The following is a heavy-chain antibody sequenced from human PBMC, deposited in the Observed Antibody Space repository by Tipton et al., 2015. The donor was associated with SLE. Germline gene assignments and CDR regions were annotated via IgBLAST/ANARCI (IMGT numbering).Heavy chain of an antibody. CDR1: GGSISSSAYY. J-gene: IGHJ5*02. V-gene: IGHV4-39*07. D-gene: IGHD6-13*01. Sequence: TLSLTCTVSGGSISSSAYYWGWIRQPPGKGLEWIGTIYYSGSTYYNPSLKSRVTISVDTSKNQFSLKLSSVTAADTAVYYCARGVGYSSSWYGRNWFDPWGQGTLVTVSS. CDR3: ARGVGYSSSWYGRNWFDP. CDR2: IYYSGST.